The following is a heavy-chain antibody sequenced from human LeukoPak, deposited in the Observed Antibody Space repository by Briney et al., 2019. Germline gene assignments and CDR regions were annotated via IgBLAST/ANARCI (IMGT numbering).Heavy chain of an antibody. CDR2: IDKHGNGK. D-gene: IGHD1-26*01. CDR3: ARDAGWGYYDL. Sequence: GGSLRLSCVASGFTFSTSWVTWVRQAPGTGLEWVANIDKHGNGKYFVDSVKGRFAISRDYASNSVFLQMDSLRAEDTSVYYCARDAGWGYYDLWGQGTPVTVSS. J-gene: IGHJ4*02. V-gene: IGHV3-7*01. CDR1: GFTFSTSW.